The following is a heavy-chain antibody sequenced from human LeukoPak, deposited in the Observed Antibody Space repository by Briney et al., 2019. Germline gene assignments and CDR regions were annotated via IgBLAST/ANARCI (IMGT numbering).Heavy chain of an antibody. CDR2: ISNDGNNK. Sequence: GGSLRLSCAASGFAFSSYGMHWVRQAPGKGLEWVAVISNDGNNKYYADSVKGRFTISRDNAKNSLYLQMNSLRAEDTAVYYCARVVVATILSTYYYYMDVWGKGTTVTISS. V-gene: IGHV3-30*03. CDR3: ARVVVATILSTYYYYMDV. CDR1: GFAFSSYG. J-gene: IGHJ6*03. D-gene: IGHD5-12*01.